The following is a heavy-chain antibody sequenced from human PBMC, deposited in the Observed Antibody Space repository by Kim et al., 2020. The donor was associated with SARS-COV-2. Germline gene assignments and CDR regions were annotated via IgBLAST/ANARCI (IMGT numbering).Heavy chain of an antibody. CDR1: GGSFSGYY. D-gene: IGHD2-15*01. CDR3: ARGVVEAATSRNNWFDP. J-gene: IGHJ5*02. Sequence: SETLSLTCAVYGGSFSGYYWSWIRQPPGKGLEWIGEINHSGSTNYNPSLKSRVTISVDTSKNQFSLKLSSVTAADTAAYYCARGVVEAATSRNNWFDPWGQGTLVTVSS. CDR2: INHSGST. V-gene: IGHV4-34*01.